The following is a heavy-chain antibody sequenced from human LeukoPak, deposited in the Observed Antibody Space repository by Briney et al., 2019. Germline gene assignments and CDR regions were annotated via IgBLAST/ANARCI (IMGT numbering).Heavy chain of an antibody. V-gene: IGHV4-34*01. J-gene: IGHJ5*02. CDR1: SGSFSAYY. CDR3: ARVNYYDSSGYEDWWFDP. D-gene: IGHD3-22*01. CDR2: INHSGST. Sequence: SETLSLTCAVYSGSFSAYYWNWIRQPPGKGLEWIGEINHSGSTNYNPSLKSRVTISVDTCKNQFSLKLSSVTAADTAVYYCARVNYYDSSGYEDWWFDPWGQGTLVTVSS.